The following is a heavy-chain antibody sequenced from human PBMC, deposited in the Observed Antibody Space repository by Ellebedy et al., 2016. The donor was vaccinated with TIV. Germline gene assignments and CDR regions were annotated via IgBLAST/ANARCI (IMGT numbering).Heavy chain of an antibody. CDR2: IKQDGSDK. CDR3: ARGVRDGD. J-gene: IGHJ4*02. CDR1: GLTFSSYW. V-gene: IGHV3-7*01. Sequence: GESLKISCVDSGLTFSSYWMSWVRQAPGRGLEWLANIKQDGSDKNYVDSVKGRFTISRDNAKNSLYLQMDSLRAEDTAVYYCARGVRDGDWGQGTLVTVSS. D-gene: IGHD2-8*01.